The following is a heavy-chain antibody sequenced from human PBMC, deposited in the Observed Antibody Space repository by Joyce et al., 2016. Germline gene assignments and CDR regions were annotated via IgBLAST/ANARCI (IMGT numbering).Heavy chain of an antibody. J-gene: IGHJ4*02. CDR3: ARGISPLPAPVEEGKAY. CDR2: INPNSGAT. D-gene: IGHD2-2*01. CDR1: GYTFTDYN. Sequence: QVQLVQSGAEVKKPGASVKVSCKASGYTFTDYNIHWVRQAPGQGLEWMGWINPNSGATRYAQTLQGRVTMTRDTSINTAYMELSGLTSDDTAVYHCARGISPLPAPVEEGKAYWGRGTLVTVSS. V-gene: IGHV1-2*02.